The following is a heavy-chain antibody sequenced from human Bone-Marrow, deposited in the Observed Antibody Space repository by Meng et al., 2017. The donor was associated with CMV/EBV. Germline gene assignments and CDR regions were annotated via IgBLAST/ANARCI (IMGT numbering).Heavy chain of an antibody. CDR1: GFSVSSYY. CDR2: IYSGGDT. Sequence: GGSLRLSCAASGFSVSSYYMSWVRQAPGKELEWVSIIYSGGDTYYADSVKGRFTISRDNSKNTLYLQMNSLRAEDTAVYYCAKDSSSWSHYYFDYWGQGTLVTVAS. V-gene: IGHV3-53*01. CDR3: AKDSSSWSHYYFDY. D-gene: IGHD6-13*01. J-gene: IGHJ4*02.